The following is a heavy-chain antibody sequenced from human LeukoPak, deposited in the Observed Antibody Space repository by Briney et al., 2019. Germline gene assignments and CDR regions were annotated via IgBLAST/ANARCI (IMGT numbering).Heavy chain of an antibody. CDR3: TTYCSGDSCSFFDY. V-gene: IGHV1-2*02. CDR2: INPNSGGT. CDR1: GYTFTGYY. J-gene: IGHJ4*02. D-gene: IGHD2-15*01. Sequence: GASVKVSCKASGYTFTGYYMHWMRQAPGQGLEWMGWINPNSGGTNYAQKFQGRVTMTRDTSISTAYMELSRLRSDDTAVYYCTTYCSGDSCSFFDYWGQGTLVTVSS.